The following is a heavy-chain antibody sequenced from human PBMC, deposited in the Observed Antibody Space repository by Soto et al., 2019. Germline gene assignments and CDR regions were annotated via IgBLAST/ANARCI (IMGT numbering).Heavy chain of an antibody. CDR3: AKYDGGLGNFDY. D-gene: IGHD4-17*01. V-gene: IGHV3-23*01. J-gene: IGHJ4*02. CDR2: ISGSGGST. CDR1: GFTFSSYA. Sequence: EVQLLESGGGLVQPGGSLRLSCAASGFTFSSYAMSWVRQAPGKGLEWVSAISGSGGSTYYVDSVKGRFTISRDNSKNTLYLQMNSLRAEDTAVYYCAKYDGGLGNFDYWGQGTLVTVSS.